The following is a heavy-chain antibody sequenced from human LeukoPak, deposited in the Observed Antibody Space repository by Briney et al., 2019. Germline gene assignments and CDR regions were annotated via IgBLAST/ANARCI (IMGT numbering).Heavy chain of an antibody. CDR2: IIPIFDSA. V-gene: IGHV1-69*05. CDR1: GGTFTNYA. Sequence: SVKVSCKASGGTFTNYAFNWVRQAPGQGLEWMGRIIPIFDSAHYAQRFQGRITIATDESSTTAYMTLSSLTSDDTAVYYCASQDASIYSESSTSPTYSDWGQGTLVTVSS. D-gene: IGHD3-22*01. CDR3: ASQDASIYSESSTSPTYSD. J-gene: IGHJ4*02.